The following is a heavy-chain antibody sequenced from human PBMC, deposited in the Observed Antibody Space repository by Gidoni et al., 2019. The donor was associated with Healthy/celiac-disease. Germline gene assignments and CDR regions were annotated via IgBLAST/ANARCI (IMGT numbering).Heavy chain of an antibody. CDR2: IYYSGST. J-gene: IGHJ5*02. V-gene: IGHV4-39*01. D-gene: IGHD6-13*01. CDR1: GGSISSSSYY. Sequence: QLQLQASGPGLVKPSETLSLTCTVSGGSISSSSYYWGWIRQPPGKGLEWIGRIYYSGSTYYNPSLKSRVTISVDTSNNQFSLKLSSVTAADTAVYYGARRGKGAARNWFDPWGQGTLVTVSS. CDR3: ARRGKGAARNWFDP.